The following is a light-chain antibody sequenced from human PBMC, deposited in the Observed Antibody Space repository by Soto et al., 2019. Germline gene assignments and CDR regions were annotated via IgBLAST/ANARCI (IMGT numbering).Light chain of an antibody. V-gene: IGKV3-15*01. CDR1: QTIYSN. CDR3: QQYNNWPRT. CDR2: GAS. J-gene: IGKJ1*01. Sequence: IMMTESPATQSVTLRERATLSSRASQTIYSNLARYQQKPGQAPMLLIYGASTRAPGRPARFSGSGSGTEFPLPICSLQSEAFAVYYCQQYNNWPRTFGQGTTVDIK.